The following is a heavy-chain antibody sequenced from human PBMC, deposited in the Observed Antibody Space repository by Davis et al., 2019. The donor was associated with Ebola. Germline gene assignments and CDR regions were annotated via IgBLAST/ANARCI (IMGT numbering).Heavy chain of an antibody. J-gene: IGHJ5*02. CDR3: ARARLFSLFDP. V-gene: IGHV4-59*01. CDR1: GGSISSYY. Sequence: SETLSLTCTVSGGSISSYYWSWIRQPPGKGLEWIGYIYYSGSTNYNPSLKSRVTISVDTSKNQFSLKLSSVTAADTAVYYCARARLFSLFDPWGQGTLVTVSS. CDR2: IYYSGST. D-gene: IGHD3-22*01.